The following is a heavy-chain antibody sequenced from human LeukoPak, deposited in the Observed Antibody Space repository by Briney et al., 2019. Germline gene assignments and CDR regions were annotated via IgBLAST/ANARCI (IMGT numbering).Heavy chain of an antibody. Sequence: QSGGSLRLSCAASGFTFSSHWMHWVRQAPGKGLVWVSRINSDGSSISYADSVKGRFTISRDNAKNTLYLQMNSLRAEDTAVYYCGKNRYSGSLSPFDIWGQGTMVTVSS. D-gene: IGHD1-26*01. CDR2: INSDGSSI. V-gene: IGHV3-74*01. J-gene: IGHJ3*02. CDR3: GKNRYSGSLSPFDI. CDR1: GFTFSSHW.